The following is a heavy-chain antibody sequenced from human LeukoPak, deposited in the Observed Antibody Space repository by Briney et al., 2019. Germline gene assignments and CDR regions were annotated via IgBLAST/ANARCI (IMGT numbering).Heavy chain of an antibody. Sequence: ASVKVSCKASGYTFTGYYMHWVRQAPGQGLEWMGWINPNSGNTGYAQKFQGRVTMTRNTSISTAYMELSSLRSEDTAVYYCARGGYDSSSWAFDYWGQGTLVTVSS. V-gene: IGHV1-8*02. CDR2: INPNSGNT. CDR3: ARGGYDSSSWAFDY. CDR1: GYTFTGYY. D-gene: IGHD6-13*01. J-gene: IGHJ4*02.